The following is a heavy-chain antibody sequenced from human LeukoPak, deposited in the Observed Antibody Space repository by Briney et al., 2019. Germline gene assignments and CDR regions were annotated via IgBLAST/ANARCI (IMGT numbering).Heavy chain of an antibody. V-gene: IGHV5-10-1*01. Sequence: PGGSLRLSCKGSGYSFTSYWISCVRQMPGKGLEWMGRIDPSDSYTNYSPSFQGHVTISADKSISTAYLQWSSLKASDTAMYYCARHDYGSYNWFDPWGQGTLVTVSS. J-gene: IGHJ5*02. D-gene: IGHD5-12*01. CDR2: IDPSDSYT. CDR3: ARHDYGSYNWFDP. CDR1: GYSFTSYW.